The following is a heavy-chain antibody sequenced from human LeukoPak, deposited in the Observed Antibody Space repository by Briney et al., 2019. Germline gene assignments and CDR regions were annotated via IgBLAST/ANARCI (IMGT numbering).Heavy chain of an antibody. CDR1: GYTFTSYG. CDR3: ATDFSPRGY. D-gene: IGHD3-10*01. CDR2: ISAYNGNT. Sequence: GASVKVSCKASGYTFTSYGISWVRQAPGQGLEWMGWISAYNGNTNYAQKFQGRVTMTEDTSTDTAYMELSSLRSEDTAVYYCATDFSPRGYWGQGTLVTVSS. J-gene: IGHJ4*02. V-gene: IGHV1-18*01.